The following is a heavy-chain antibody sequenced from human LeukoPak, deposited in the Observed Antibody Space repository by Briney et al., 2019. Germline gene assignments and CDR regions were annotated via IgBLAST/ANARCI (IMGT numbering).Heavy chain of an antibody. V-gene: IGHV4-34*01. CDR1: GGSFSGYY. J-gene: IGHJ6*02. Sequence: SETLSLTCAVYGGSFSGYYWSWIRQPPGKGLEWIGEINHSGSTNYNPSLKSRVTISVDTSKNQFSLKLSSVTAADTAVYYCARGRRSGGSFYYYYYGMDVWGQGTTVTVSS. CDR3: ARGRRSGGSFYYYYYGMDV. D-gene: IGHD1-26*01. CDR2: INHSGST.